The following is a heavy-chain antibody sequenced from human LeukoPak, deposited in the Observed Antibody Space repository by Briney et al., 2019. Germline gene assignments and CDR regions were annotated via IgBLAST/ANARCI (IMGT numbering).Heavy chain of an antibody. CDR1: GGPISSYY. D-gene: IGHD3-9*01. CDR2: IYTSGST. J-gene: IGHJ5*02. CDR3: ARQPDILTGYSTSPRGAWFDH. Sequence: WETLSLTCAVSGGPISSYYLSWIRQPPGKGLEWIGYIYTSGSTNYNPALKSRVTISVETSKNQFSLKLSSVTAADTAVYYCARQPDILTGYSTSPRGAWFDHWGQGTLVTVSS. V-gene: IGHV4-59*08.